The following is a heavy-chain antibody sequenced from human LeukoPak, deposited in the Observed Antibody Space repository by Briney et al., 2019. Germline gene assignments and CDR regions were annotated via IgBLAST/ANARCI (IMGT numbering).Heavy chain of an antibody. CDR2: ISYSGST. D-gene: IGHD5-12*01. CDR1: GDSMTSSSYE. V-gene: IGHV4-39*07. Sequence: SETLSLTCKVSGDSMTSSSYEWAWIRQTPGKGLEWIGTISYSGSTDYNPSLKSRVTISVDTSKDQFSLNLSSVTAADTAVYYCARVFLNTGYEYYYYYYMDVWGKETTVTVSS. CDR3: ARVFLNTGYEYYYYYYMDV. J-gene: IGHJ6*03.